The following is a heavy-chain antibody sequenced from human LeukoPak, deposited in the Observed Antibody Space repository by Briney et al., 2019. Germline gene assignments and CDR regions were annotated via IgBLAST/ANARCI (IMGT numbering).Heavy chain of an antibody. D-gene: IGHD3-10*01. J-gene: IGHJ4*02. CDR3: ARDRGLYFDY. CDR1: GFTFSSYS. V-gene: IGHV3-21*01. Sequence: GGSLRLSCAASGFTFSSYSMNWVRQAPGKGLEWVTSISSSSSYIYYADSVKGRFTISRDNAKNSLYLQMNSLRAEDTAVYYCARDRGLYFDYWGQGTLVTVSS. CDR2: ISSSSSYI.